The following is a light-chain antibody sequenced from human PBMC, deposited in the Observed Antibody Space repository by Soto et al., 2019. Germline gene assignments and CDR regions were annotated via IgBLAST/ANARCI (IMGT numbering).Light chain of an antibody. J-gene: IGKJ1*01. CDR3: QQYNSYSQT. Sequence: DIQMTQSPSSLSASVEDRVIITCRASQSISNHLNWYQQKPGKAPKLLIFAASSLQSGVPSRFSGSRSGPEFTLTISSLQPDDFATYYCQQYNSYSQTFGQGTKVDI. V-gene: IGKV1-39*01. CDR1: QSISNH. CDR2: AAS.